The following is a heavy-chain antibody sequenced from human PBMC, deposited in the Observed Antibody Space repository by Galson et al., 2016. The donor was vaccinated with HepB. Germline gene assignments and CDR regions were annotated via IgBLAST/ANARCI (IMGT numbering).Heavy chain of an antibody. CDR1: GFTLSSYP. CDR2: IYSGGSR. V-gene: IGHV3-53*04. Sequence: SLRLSCAASGFTLSSYPMHWVRQAPGKGLEWVSVIYSGGSRYYADFVRGRFTISRHNSNNTLYLQMNSLRPEDTAVYFCAIPRRYRYSMDVWGQGTTVTVSS. D-gene: IGHD5-18*01. CDR3: AIPRRYRYSMDV. J-gene: IGHJ6*02.